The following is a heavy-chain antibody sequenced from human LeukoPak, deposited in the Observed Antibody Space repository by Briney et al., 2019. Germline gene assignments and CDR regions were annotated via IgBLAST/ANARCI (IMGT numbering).Heavy chain of an antibody. CDR2: FHPEDDEI. CDR3: ARDNYGIQHVGPAFDY. J-gene: IGHJ4*02. CDR1: GSSLSGLS. D-gene: IGHD5-18*01. Sequence: GASVKVSCTVSGSSLSGLSMHWVRHSPPKGLEWLGGFHPEDDEIIYAQNFQGRVTMTEDTSTDTAYMELRSLRSEDTAVYYCARDNYGIQHVGPAFDYWGQGTLVTVSS. V-gene: IGHV1-24*01.